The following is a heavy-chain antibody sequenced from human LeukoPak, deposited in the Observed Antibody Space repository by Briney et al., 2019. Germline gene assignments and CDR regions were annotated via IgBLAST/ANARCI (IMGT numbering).Heavy chain of an antibody. D-gene: IGHD3-22*01. CDR2: IYYSGST. CDR3: ATGNRYYYDSSDV. Sequence: KPSETLSLTCTVSGGSISSSSYYWGWIRQPPGKGLEWIGSIYYSGSTYYNPSLKSRVTISVDTSKNQFSLKLSSVTAADTAVYYCATGNRYYYDSSDVWSQGTMVTVSS. CDR1: GGSISSSSYY. J-gene: IGHJ3*01. V-gene: IGHV4-39*01.